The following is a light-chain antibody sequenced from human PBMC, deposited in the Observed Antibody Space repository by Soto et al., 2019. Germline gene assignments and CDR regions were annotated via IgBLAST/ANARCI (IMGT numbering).Light chain of an antibody. Sequence: DIQMTQSPSTLSASVGDGVTITCRASQRISTWLAWYQQKPGKAPKXLISDASSLETGAPSRFSGSGSGTDFTLTISNLQPEDCETYVCQQSYSTPLTFGGGTKVDIK. V-gene: IGKV1-5*01. J-gene: IGKJ4*01. CDR1: QRISTW. CDR2: DAS. CDR3: QQSYSTPLT.